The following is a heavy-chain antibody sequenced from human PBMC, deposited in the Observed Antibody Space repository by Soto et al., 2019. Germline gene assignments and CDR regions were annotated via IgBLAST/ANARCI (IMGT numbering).Heavy chain of an antibody. V-gene: IGHV3-66*01. D-gene: IGHD6-19*01. J-gene: IGHJ3*02. CDR3: ARDGSGWYRDAFDI. CDR1: GFTVSSNY. CDR2: IYSGGST. Sequence: VQLVESGGGLVQPGGSLRLSCAASGFTVSSNYMSWVRQAPGKGLEWVSVIYSGGSTYYADSVKGRFTISRDNSKNTLYLQMNSLRAEDTAVYYCARDGSGWYRDAFDIWGQGTMVTVSS.